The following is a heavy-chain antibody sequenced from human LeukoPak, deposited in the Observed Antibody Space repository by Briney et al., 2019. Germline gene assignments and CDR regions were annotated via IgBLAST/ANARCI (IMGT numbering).Heavy chain of an antibody. CDR2: IYYSGST. CDR1: GGSISSYY. V-gene: IGHV4-59*01. CDR3: ARADPLSGSYYDAFDI. J-gene: IGHJ3*02. Sequence: PSETLSLTCTVSGGSISSYYWSWIRQPPGKGLEWIRYIYYSGSTNYNPSLKSRVTISVDTSKNQFSLKLSSVTAADTAVYYCARADPLSGSYYDAFDIWGQGTMVTVSS. D-gene: IGHD1-26*01.